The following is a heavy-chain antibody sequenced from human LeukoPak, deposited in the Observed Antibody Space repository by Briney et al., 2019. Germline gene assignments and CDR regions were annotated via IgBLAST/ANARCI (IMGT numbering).Heavy chain of an antibody. J-gene: IGHJ6*02. V-gene: IGHV1-2*02. CDR2: INPNSGGT. CDR3: TSVYYGSLYYYGMDV. CDR1: EYTFTDYY. Sequence: ASVKVSCKASEYTFTDYYMHWVRQAPGQGLEWMGWINPNSGGTNYAQKFQGRVTMTRDTSISTAYMELSRLRSDDTAVYYCTSVYYGSLYYYGMDVWGQGTTVTVSS. D-gene: IGHD3-10*01.